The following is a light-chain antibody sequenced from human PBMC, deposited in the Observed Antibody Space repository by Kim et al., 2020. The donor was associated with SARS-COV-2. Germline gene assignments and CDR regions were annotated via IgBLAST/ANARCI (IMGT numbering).Light chain of an antibody. Sequence: DIQMTQSPSTLSASLGDRVTITCRASQSISTWLAWYQQKPGKAPTLLIYKASSLESGVPSRFSGSGSGTEFTLTISSLQPDDFATYYCQQYDNYYSFAQGPNLEI. CDR2: KAS. CDR3: QQYDNYYS. J-gene: IGKJ2*01. V-gene: IGKV1-5*03. CDR1: QSISTW.